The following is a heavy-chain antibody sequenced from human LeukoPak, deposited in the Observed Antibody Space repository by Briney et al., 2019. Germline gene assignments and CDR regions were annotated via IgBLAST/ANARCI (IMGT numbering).Heavy chain of an antibody. Sequence: GGSLRLSCAASGFTFDDYGMSWVRQAPGKGLEWVSGINWNGGSTGYADSVKGRFTISRDNAKNSLYLQMNSLRAEDTALYYCAALGGHGSGYYYYYYMDVWGKETTVTVSS. V-gene: IGHV3-20*04. CDR1: GFTFDDYG. D-gene: IGHD3-10*01. CDR2: INWNGGST. J-gene: IGHJ6*03. CDR3: AALGGHGSGYYYYYYMDV.